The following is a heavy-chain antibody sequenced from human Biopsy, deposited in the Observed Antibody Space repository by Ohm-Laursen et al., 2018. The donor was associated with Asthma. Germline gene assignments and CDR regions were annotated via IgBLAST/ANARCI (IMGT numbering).Heavy chain of an antibody. V-gene: IGHV3-7*01. CDR1: GFTFNSYW. Sequence: SLRLSCTASGFTFNSYWMSWVRQAPGKGLEWVANIKKDVSEKYYVDSVKGRFTISRDNAKNSLYLHMNSLRAEDTAVYYCARGGYCTSPTCPWGRYATDVWGQGTTVTVSS. D-gene: IGHD2-2*01. CDR3: ARGGYCTSPTCPWGRYATDV. CDR2: IKKDVSEK. J-gene: IGHJ6*02.